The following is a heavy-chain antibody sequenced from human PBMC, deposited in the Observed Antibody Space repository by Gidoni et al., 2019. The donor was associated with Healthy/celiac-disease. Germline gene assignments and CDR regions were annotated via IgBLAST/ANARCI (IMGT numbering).Heavy chain of an antibody. CDR2: INHCGST. D-gene: IGHD6-13*01. CDR3: ARAYSSSWYVGYYYYYGMDV. CDR1: GGSFSGYY. J-gene: IGHJ6*02. Sequence: QVQLQQWGAGLLKPSETLSLTCAVYGGSFSGYYWSWIRQPPVKGLEWIGEINHCGSTNYNPSLKSRVTISVDTSKNQFSLKLSSVTAADTAVYYCARAYSSSWYVGYYYYYGMDVWGQGTTVTVSS. V-gene: IGHV4-34*01.